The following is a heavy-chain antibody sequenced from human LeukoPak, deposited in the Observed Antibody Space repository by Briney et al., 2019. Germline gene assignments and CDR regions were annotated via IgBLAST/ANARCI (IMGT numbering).Heavy chain of an antibody. CDR3: ARGLLSLSSGHYYGDY. J-gene: IGHJ4*02. CDR2: IYYSGST. V-gene: IGHV4-59*01. D-gene: IGHD3-22*01. CDR1: GGSISSYY. Sequence: PSETLSLTCTVSGGSISSYYWSWIRQPPGKGLEWIGYIYYSGSTNYNPSLKSRVTISVDTSKNQFSLKLSSVTAADTAVYYCARGLLSLSSGHYYGDYWGQGTLVTVSS.